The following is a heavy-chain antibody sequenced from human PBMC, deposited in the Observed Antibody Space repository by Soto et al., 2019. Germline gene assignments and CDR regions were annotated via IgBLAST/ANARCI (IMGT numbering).Heavy chain of an antibody. D-gene: IGHD1-20*01. CDR2: ISGSGGST. V-gene: IGHV3-23*01. Sequence: GESLKISCAASGFTFSSYAMSWVRQAPGKGLEWVSAISGSGGSTYYADSVKGRFTISRDNSKNTLYLQMNSLRAEDTAVYYCAKEFVPRLITYFDYWGQGTLVTVSS. CDR3: AKEFVPRLITYFDY. CDR1: GFTFSSYA. J-gene: IGHJ4*02.